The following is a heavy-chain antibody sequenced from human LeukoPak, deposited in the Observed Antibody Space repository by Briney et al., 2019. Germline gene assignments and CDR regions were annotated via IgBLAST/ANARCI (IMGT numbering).Heavy chain of an antibody. Sequence: PSETLSLTCTVSGGSISSYYWSWIRQPPGKGLEWIGYIYYSGSTNYNPSLESRVTISVDTSKNQFSLKLSSVTAADTAVYYCARTIQLWFGYYFDYWGQGTLVTVSS. V-gene: IGHV4-59*01. CDR1: GGSISSYY. CDR2: IYYSGST. J-gene: IGHJ4*02. D-gene: IGHD5-18*01. CDR3: ARTIQLWFGYYFDY.